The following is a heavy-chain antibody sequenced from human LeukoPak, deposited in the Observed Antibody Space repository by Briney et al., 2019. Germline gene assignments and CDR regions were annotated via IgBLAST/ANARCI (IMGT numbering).Heavy chain of an antibody. V-gene: IGHV1-2*04. CDR2: INPNSGGT. J-gene: IGHJ4*02. CDR3: ARDQYYSSGSPALRY. CDR1: GYTITGYY. Sequence: ASVKVSCKASGYTITGYYMHWVRQAPGQGLEWMGRINPNSGGTNYAQKFQGWVTLTRDTSISTAYMELTRLKSDDTAVYYCARDQYYSSGSPALRYWGQGTLVTVSS. D-gene: IGHD3-10*01.